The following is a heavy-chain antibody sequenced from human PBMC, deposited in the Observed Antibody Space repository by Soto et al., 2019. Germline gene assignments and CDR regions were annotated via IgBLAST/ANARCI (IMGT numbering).Heavy chain of an antibody. CDR3: AHIRVVTYYGSGWFDP. V-gene: IGHV2-5*02. CDR2: IYWDDDK. Sequence: QITLRESGPTLVKPTQTLTLTCAVSGSSLSTSGVGVGWIRQPPGKALEWLALIYWDDDKRYSPSLTNRLTITKDTSKNQVVLTMTNMDPVDTATYYCAHIRVVTYYGSGWFDPWGQGTLVTVYS. D-gene: IGHD3-10*01. J-gene: IGHJ5*02. CDR1: GSSLSTSGVG.